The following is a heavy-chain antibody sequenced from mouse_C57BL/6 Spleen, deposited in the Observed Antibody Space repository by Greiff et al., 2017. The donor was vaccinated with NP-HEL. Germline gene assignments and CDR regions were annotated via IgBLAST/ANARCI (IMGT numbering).Heavy chain of an antibody. CDR1: GYTFTDYY. J-gene: IGHJ4*01. CDR2: IYPGSGNT. D-gene: IGHD2-4*01. CDR3: AVMITTGYYYSMDD. Sequence: QVQLQQPGAELVRPGASVKLSCKASGYTFTDYYINWVKQRPGQGLEWIARIYPGSGNTYYNEKFKGKATLTAEKSSSTAYMQLSSLTSEDSAVYFCAVMITTGYYYSMDDWGKGTSVTVSS. V-gene: IGHV1-76*01.